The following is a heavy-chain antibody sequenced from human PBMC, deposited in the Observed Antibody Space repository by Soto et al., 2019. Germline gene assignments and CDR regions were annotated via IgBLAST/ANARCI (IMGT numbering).Heavy chain of an antibody. CDR2: IYYSGTT. J-gene: IGHJ5*02. V-gene: IGHV4-28*03. Sequence: QVQLQESGPGLVKPSDTLSLTCAVSGYSISSSNWWGWIRQPPGKGLEWIGYIYYSGTTYYNPSLKSRVTISVDTSKNQFSLKLTSVTAADTAVYYCARDSLLWFGETNWFDPWGQGTLVTVSS. CDR3: ARDSLLWFGETNWFDP. CDR1: GYSISSSNW. D-gene: IGHD3-10*01.